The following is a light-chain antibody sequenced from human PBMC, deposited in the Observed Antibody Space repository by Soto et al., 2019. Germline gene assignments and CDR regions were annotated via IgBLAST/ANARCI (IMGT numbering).Light chain of an antibody. CDR3: QSYDSSLSGGV. CDR1: SSNIGAGYD. V-gene: IGLV1-40*01. J-gene: IGLJ3*02. CDR2: GNS. Sequence: QSVLTQPPSVSGAPGQRVTISCTGSSSNIGAGYDVHWYQQLPGTAPKLLISGNSNRPSGVPDRLSGSKSGTSASLAITGLRAEDEADYYCQSYDSSLSGGVFGGGTQRTVL.